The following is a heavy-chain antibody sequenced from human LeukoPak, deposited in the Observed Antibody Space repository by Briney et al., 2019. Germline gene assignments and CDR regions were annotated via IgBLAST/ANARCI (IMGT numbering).Heavy chain of an antibody. CDR1: GFTFSDYY. J-gene: IGHJ5*02. CDR3: AKEGQAGTAYNWFDP. D-gene: IGHD6-13*01. Sequence: GGSLRLSCAASGFTFSDYYMSWIRQAPGKGLEWVSYISSSGSTINYADSVKGRFTISRDNSKNTLYLQMNSLRAEDTAVYYCAKEGQAGTAYNWFDPWGQGTLVTVSS. V-gene: IGHV3-11*04. CDR2: ISSSGSTI.